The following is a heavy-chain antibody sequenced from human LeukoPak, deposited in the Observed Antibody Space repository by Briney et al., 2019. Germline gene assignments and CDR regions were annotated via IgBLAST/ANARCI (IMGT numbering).Heavy chain of an antibody. Sequence: GGSLRLSCAASGFTFSSYGIHWVRLAPGKGLEWVAVISDDGTRKYYADSVQGRFTISRDNSKNTLYLQMNSLRSDDTAVYYCARDRWSSSSSEGALDIWGQGTMVTVSS. V-gene: IGHV3-30*03. D-gene: IGHD6-6*01. CDR2: ISDDGTRK. CDR3: ARDRWSSSSSEGALDI. J-gene: IGHJ3*02. CDR1: GFTFSSYG.